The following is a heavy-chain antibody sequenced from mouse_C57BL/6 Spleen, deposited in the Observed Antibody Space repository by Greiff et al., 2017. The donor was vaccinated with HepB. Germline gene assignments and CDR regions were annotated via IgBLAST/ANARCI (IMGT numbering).Heavy chain of an antibody. D-gene: IGHD1-1*01. CDR1: GFNIKDYY. V-gene: IGHV14-2*01. CDR3: ASSRGSSLVDY. CDR2: IDPEDGET. Sequence: EVQRVESGAELVKPGASVKLSCTASGFNIKDYYMHWVKQRTEQGLEWIGRIDPEDGETKYAPKFQGKATITADTSSNTAYLQLSSLTSEDTAVYYCASSRGSSLVDYWGQGTTLTVSS. J-gene: IGHJ2*01.